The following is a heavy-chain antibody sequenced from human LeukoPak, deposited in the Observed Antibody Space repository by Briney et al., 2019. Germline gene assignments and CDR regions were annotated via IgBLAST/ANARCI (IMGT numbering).Heavy chain of an antibody. V-gene: IGHV1-2*02. Sequence: SVKVSCKASGYTFTGYYIHWVRQAPGQGLEWMGWINPNSGGTNYAQRFQGRVTMTRDTSISTAYMELSRLKSVDTAVYYCAPSDAYSYYFDYWGQGTLVTVSS. CDR3: APSDAYSYYFDY. J-gene: IGHJ4*02. D-gene: IGHD3-16*01. CDR2: INPNSGGT. CDR1: GYTFTGYY.